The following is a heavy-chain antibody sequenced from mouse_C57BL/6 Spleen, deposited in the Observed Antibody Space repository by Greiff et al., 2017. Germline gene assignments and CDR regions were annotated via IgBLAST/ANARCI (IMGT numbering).Heavy chain of an antibody. D-gene: IGHD2-4*01. CDR3: ARNGDYYDYDGGYFDY. Sequence: VKLMESGPGLVQPSQSLSITCTVSGFSLTSYGVHWVRQSPGKGLEWLGVIWSGGSTDYNAAFISRLSISKDNSKSQVFFKMNSLQADDTAIYYCARNGDYYDYDGGYFDYWGQGTTRTVSS. CDR1: GFSLTSYG. V-gene: IGHV2-2*01. CDR2: IWSGGST. J-gene: IGHJ2*01.